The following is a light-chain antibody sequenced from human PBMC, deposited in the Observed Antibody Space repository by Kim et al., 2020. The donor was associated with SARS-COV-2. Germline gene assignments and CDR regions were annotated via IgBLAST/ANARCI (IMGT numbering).Light chain of an antibody. V-gene: IGKV3-20*01. Sequence: LSPGERATLSCRASQTVGTDYLAWYQQRPGQAPRLLIYGSSSRATGIPDRFSGSGSGTDFTLTISRLEPEDFAVYYCQQYRDLPDTFGQGTKLEI. CDR2: GSS. CDR3: QQYRDLPDT. CDR1: QTVGTDY. J-gene: IGKJ2*01.